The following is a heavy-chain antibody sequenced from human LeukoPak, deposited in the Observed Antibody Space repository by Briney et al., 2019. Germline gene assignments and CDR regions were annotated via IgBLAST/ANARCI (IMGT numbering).Heavy chain of an antibody. CDR3: ARHDYGGNSGDN. V-gene: IGHV3-48*02. CDR1: GFTFSSYG. Sequence: GGSLRLTCAASGFTFSSYGMNWVRQAPGKGLEWVSYIGTSSSTIYYADSVKGRFTISRDNAKNSLYLQMNSLRDEDTAVYYCARHDYGGNSGDNWGQGTLVTVSS. D-gene: IGHD4-23*01. J-gene: IGHJ4*02. CDR2: IGTSSSTI.